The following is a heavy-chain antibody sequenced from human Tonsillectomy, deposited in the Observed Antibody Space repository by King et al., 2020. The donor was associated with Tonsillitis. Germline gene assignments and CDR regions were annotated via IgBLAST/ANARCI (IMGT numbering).Heavy chain of an antibody. CDR3: ARGATSNSLYYFDF. V-gene: IGHV1-18*04. CDR2: VSTYNGDT. Sequence: VQLVESGAEVKKPGASVKVSCKASGYTFTSYGVNWVRQAPGQGLEWMGWVSTYNGDTNYAQNLQGRVTMTIDTSTSTAYMELRSLRSDDTAVYYFARGATSNSLYYFDFWGQGSLVTVSS. J-gene: IGHJ4*02. D-gene: IGHD6-13*01. CDR1: GYTFTSYG.